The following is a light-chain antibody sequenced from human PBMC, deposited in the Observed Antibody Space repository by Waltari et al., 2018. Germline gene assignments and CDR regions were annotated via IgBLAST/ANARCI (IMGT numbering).Light chain of an antibody. Sequence: DIVMTQSPDSLAVSLGERASINCKSSQSFLYSSNNYNYLAWYQQKPGPPPQLLIYGASTRESGVPDRFGGSGSGTHFTLTISSLQAEDVAVYYCQQYYESPYTFGQGTKLEIK. V-gene: IGKV4-1*01. J-gene: IGKJ2*01. CDR1: QSFLYSSNNYNY. CDR3: QQYYESPYT. CDR2: GAS.